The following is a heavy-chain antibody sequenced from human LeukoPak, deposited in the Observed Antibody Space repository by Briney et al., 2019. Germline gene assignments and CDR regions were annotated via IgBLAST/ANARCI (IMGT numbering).Heavy chain of an antibody. J-gene: IGHJ6*04. CDR1: GFTFEDYG. CDR2: INWNGGTT. CDR3: AELGITMIGGV. D-gene: IGHD3-10*02. V-gene: IGHV3-20*04. Sequence: PGGSLRLSCAASGFTFEDYGMSWVRQTPGKGLEWVSSINWNGGTTRYADSVKGRFTISRDNGKNSLYLQMNSLRAEDTAVYYCAELGITMIGGVWGKGTTVTISS.